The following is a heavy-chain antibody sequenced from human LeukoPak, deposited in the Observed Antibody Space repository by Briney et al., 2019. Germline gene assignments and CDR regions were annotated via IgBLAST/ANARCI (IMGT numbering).Heavy chain of an antibody. D-gene: IGHD2-8*01. Sequence: PGGSLRLSCAASGFKFDDYGMSWVRQAPGKGLEWVSGISWNGGNTGYADSVRGRFTISRDNAKNSLFLQVSSLRADDTAFYYCCVNGVCYLDYWGQGTLVTVSS. CDR2: ISWNGGNT. CDR3: CVNGVCYLDY. V-gene: IGHV3-20*04. J-gene: IGHJ4*02. CDR1: GFKFDDYG.